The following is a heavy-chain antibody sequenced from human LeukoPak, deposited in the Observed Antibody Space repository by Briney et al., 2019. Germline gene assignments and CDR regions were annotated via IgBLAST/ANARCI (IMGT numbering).Heavy chain of an antibody. CDR2: ISSDGRGT. CDR3: ASHYGMDV. V-gene: IGHV3-74*01. CDR1: GTTFSSDW. J-gene: IGHJ6*02. Sequence: GGSLRLSCVDSGTTFSSDWMHWVRQAPGKGPEWVSRISSDGRGTTYADSVKGRFTISRDNAKNTLFLQMNSLRAEDTAVYYCASHYGMDVWGQGTTVTVSS.